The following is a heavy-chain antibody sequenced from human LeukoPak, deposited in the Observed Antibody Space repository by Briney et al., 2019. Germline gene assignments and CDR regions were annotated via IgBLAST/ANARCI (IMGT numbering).Heavy chain of an antibody. D-gene: IGHD3-22*01. J-gene: IGHJ4*02. CDR2: INPNSGGT. V-gene: IGHV1-2*02. CDR1: GYTFTGYY. Sequence: GASVKVSCKVSGYTFTGYYMHWVRQAPGQGLEWVGWINPNSGGTNYAQKFQGRVTMTRDTSISTAYMELSRLRSDDTAVYYCARDSSDSSGYYFDYWGQGTLVTVSS. CDR3: ARDSSDSSGYYFDY.